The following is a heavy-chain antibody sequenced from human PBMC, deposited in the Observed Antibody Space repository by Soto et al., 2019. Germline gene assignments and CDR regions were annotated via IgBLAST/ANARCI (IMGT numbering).Heavy chain of an antibody. CDR3: ADSGIAVAGTIHY. Sequence: QLQLQESGPGLVKPSETLSLTCTVSGGSISSSSYYWGWIRQPPGKGLEWIGSIYYSGSTYYNPSLKSRVTISVDTSKNQFSLKLSSVTAADTAVYYCADSGIAVAGTIHYWGQGTLVTVSS. CDR2: IYYSGST. D-gene: IGHD6-19*01. CDR1: GGSISSSSYY. V-gene: IGHV4-39*01. J-gene: IGHJ4*02.